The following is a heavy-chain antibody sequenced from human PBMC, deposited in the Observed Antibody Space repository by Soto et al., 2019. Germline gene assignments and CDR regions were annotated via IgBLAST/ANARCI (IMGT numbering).Heavy chain of an antibody. CDR2: MSSDGSKI. CDR1: GFDFTYYA. CDR3: AKDEGVGGTLGLFDY. J-gene: IGHJ4*02. Sequence: QVQLVESGGGAVQPGASLRLSCVASGFDFTYYAMHWVRQAPGKGLESVAVMSSDGSKIHHTDSVKGRFTISRDNSKNTLYLQMNSLRKEDTAVYFCAKDEGVGGTLGLFDYWDQGTLVSVSS. V-gene: IGHV3-30*18. D-gene: IGHD1-26*01.